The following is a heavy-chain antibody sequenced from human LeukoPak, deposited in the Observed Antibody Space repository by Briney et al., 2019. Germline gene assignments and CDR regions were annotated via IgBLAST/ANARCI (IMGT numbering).Heavy chain of an antibody. CDR3: ARDGSGSYYRSAWFDP. D-gene: IGHD3-10*01. Sequence: PGGSLRLSCAASGFTFSDYYMSWIRQAPGKGLEWVSYVSSSGSTIYYADSVKGRFTISRDNAKNSLYLQMNSLRAEDTAVYCCARDGSGSYYRSAWFDPWGQGTLVTVSS. CDR2: VSSSGSTI. CDR1: GFTFSDYY. J-gene: IGHJ5*02. V-gene: IGHV3-11*04.